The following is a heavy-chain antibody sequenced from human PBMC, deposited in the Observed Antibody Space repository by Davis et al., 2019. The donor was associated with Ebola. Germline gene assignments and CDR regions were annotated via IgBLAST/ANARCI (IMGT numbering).Heavy chain of an antibody. CDR2: INPNSGGT. CDR3: ARARWGRALDY. V-gene: IGHV1-2*02. CDR1: GYTFTSYY. J-gene: IGHJ4*02. Sequence: ASVKVSCKASGYTFTSYYMHWVRQAPGQRLEWMGWINPNSGGTNYAQKFQGRVTMTRDTSISTAYMELSRLRSDDTAVYYCARARWGRALDYWGQGTLVTVSS. D-gene: IGHD3-16*01.